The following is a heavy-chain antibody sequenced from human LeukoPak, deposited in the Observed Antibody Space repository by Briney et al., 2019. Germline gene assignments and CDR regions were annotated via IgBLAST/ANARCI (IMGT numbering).Heavy chain of an antibody. J-gene: IGHJ5*02. CDR2: INPSGGST. D-gene: IGHD2-15*01. CDR3: ARDGSRGDIVVVVAATPGSHWFDP. V-gene: IGHV1-46*01. Sequence: ASVKVSCKASGGTFSSYAISWVRQAPGQGLEWMGIINPSGGSTSYAQKFQGRVTMTRDTSTSTVYMELSSLRSEDTAVDYCARDGSRGDIVVVVAATPGSHWFDPWGQGTLVTVSS. CDR1: GGTFSSYA.